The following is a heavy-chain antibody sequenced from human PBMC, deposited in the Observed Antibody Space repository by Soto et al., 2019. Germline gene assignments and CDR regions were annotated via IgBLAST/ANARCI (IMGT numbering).Heavy chain of an antibody. D-gene: IGHD3-10*01. V-gene: IGHV3-23*01. Sequence: EVQLLESGGGLVQPGGSLRLSCAASGFTFSSYALSWVRQAPGKGLEWVSALSGTGDSEDYANSVKGRFTISRDDSKTTLYLVMSSLRVEDTAIYYCARDNGNYGSGSFAHWCQGTLVTVSS. J-gene: IGHJ4*02. CDR2: LSGTGDSE. CDR1: GFTFSSYA. CDR3: ARDNGNYGSGSFAH.